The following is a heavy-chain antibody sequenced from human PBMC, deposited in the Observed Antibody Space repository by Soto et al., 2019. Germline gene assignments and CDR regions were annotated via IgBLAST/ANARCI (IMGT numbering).Heavy chain of an antibody. CDR3: ARRLYYDFWSGYPRHYYYMDV. J-gene: IGHJ6*03. D-gene: IGHD3-3*01. CDR1: SGSISSSNG. CDR2: IYHSGST. Sequence: SETLCLTCAVSSGSISSSNGWSWVRQPPGKGLEWIGEIYHSGSTNYNPSLKSRVTISVDKSKNQFSLKLSSVTAADTAVYYCARRLYYDFWSGYPRHYYYMDVWGKGTTVTVSS. V-gene: IGHV4-4*02.